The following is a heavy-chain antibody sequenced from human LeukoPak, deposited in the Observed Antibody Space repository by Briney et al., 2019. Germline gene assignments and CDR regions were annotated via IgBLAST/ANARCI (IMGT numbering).Heavy chain of an antibody. J-gene: IGHJ4*02. CDR1: GYTFSGYY. CDR2: INPNSGVT. CDR3: ARDYQTEAPDY. Sequence: ASVKVSCKASGYTFSGYYIHWVRQGPGQGLEWMGWINPNSGVTDYAQKFQGRVTMTRDTSIGTAYMELSRLSSDDTAVYYCARDYQTEAPDYWGQGTLVTVSS. V-gene: IGHV1-2*02.